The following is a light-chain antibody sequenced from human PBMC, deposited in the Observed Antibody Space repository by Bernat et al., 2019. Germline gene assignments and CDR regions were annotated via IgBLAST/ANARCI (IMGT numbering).Light chain of an antibody. CDR1: SSNIGSNT. Sequence: QSVLTQPSSASGTPGQRVTISCSGISSNIGSNTVNWYQQLPGTAPKLLIYSNNQRPSGVPDRFSGSKSGTSASLAISGLQSEDEADYYCAAWDDSLNGSVFGGGTKLTVL. CDR2: SNN. CDR3: AAWDDSLNGSV. V-gene: IGLV1-44*01. J-gene: IGLJ3*02.